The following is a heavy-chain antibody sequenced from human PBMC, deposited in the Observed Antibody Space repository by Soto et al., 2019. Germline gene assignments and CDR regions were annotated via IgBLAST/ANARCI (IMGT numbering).Heavy chain of an antibody. Sequence: ASVKVSCKASGYTFTSYYMHWVRQAPGQGLEWMGIINPSLGITSYAQKFQGRVTMTADTSTSTAYMELSSLRSEDTAVYYCGRDQRAYYDFWSGPNGNWFDPWGQGTLVTVSS. V-gene: IGHV1-46*01. CDR3: GRDQRAYYDFWSGPNGNWFDP. D-gene: IGHD3-3*01. CDR2: INPSLGIT. CDR1: GYTFTSYY. J-gene: IGHJ5*02.